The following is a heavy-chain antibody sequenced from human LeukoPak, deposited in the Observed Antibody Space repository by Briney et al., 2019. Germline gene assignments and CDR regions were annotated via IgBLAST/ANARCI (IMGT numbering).Heavy chain of an antibody. D-gene: IGHD3-3*01. J-gene: IGHJ6*03. CDR2: IIPIFGTA. CDR1: GGTFSSYA. CDR3: ARTPDFWSGYYYYYYMDV. Sequence: ASVKVSCKASGGTFSSYAISWVRQAPGQGLEWMGGIIPIFGTANYAQKVQGRVTITADKSTSTAYMELSSLRSGDTAVYYCARTPDFWSGYYYYYYMDVWGKGTTVTVSS. V-gene: IGHV1-69*06.